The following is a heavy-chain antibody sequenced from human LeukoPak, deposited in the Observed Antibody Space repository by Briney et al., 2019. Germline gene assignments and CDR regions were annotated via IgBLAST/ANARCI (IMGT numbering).Heavy chain of an antibody. D-gene: IGHD3-10*01. J-gene: IGHJ3*02. V-gene: IGHV3-7*03. CDR3: ARDTTYYGSGSYYSDAFDI. CDR1: GFTFSSYW. CDR2: IKQDGSEE. Sequence: AGGSLRLSCAASGFTFSSYWMSWVRQAPGKGLEWVANIKQDGSEEYYVDSVKGRFTISRDNAKNSLYLQMNSLRAEDTAVYYCARDTTYYGSGSYYSDAFDIWGQGTVVTVSS.